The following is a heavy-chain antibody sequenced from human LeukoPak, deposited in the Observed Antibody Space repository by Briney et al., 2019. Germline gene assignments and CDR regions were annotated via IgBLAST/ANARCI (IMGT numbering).Heavy chain of an antibody. CDR1: GGSISSYY. J-gene: IGHJ3*02. CDR2: IYYSGST. D-gene: IGHD3-22*01. Sequence: PSETLSLTCTVSGGSISSYYWSWIRQPPGKGLEWIGYIYYSGSTNYNPSLKSRVTISVDTSKNQFSLKLSSVTAADTAVYYCASGYYYDSSGYHDAFDIWGQGTMVTVSS. V-gene: IGHV4-59*01. CDR3: ASGYYYDSSGYHDAFDI.